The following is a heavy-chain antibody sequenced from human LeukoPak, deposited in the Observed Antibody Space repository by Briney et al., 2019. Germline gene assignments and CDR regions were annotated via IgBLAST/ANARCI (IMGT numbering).Heavy chain of an antibody. J-gene: IGHJ4*02. CDR2: ISGSGGST. CDR1: GFTFSSYA. V-gene: IGHV3-23*01. D-gene: IGHD3-22*01. CDR3: AKDRPNYYGSNGHYYKLNGDC. Sequence: PGGSLRPSCAASGFTFSSYAMSWVRQAPGKGLEWVSAISGSGGSTYYADSVKGRFTISRDNSKNTLYLQMNSLRAEDTAVYYCAKDRPNYYGSNGHYYKLNGDCWGQGTLVTVSS.